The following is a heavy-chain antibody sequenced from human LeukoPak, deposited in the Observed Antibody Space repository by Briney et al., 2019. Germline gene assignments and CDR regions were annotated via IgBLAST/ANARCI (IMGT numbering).Heavy chain of an antibody. D-gene: IGHD3-22*01. V-gene: IGHV1-18*04. CDR3: ARVFYFYDTSGPQYSFDY. J-gene: IGHJ4*02. CDR1: GYPFISYG. Sequence: ASVKVSCKTSGYPFISYGLSWVRQAPGQGLEWMGWISAYNGDTNYAQRLQGRVTMTTDTSTTTAYMELRSLRSDDTAVYYCARVFYFYDTSGPQYSFDYWGQGTLVTVSS. CDR2: ISAYNGDT.